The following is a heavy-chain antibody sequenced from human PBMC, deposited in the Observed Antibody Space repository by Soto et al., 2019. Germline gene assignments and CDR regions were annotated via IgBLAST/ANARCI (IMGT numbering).Heavy chain of an antibody. Sequence: QVQLQESGPGLVKPSGTLSLTCAVSGGSISSSNWWSWVRQPPGKGLEWIGEIYHSGSTNYNPSRKSRVTISGDKAKNQFALKLSSVTAADTAVYYCARGRGERRFDPWGQGTLVTVSS. J-gene: IGHJ5*02. V-gene: IGHV4-4*02. D-gene: IGHD3-10*01. CDR3: ARGRGERRFDP. CDR1: GGSISSSNW. CDR2: IYHSGST.